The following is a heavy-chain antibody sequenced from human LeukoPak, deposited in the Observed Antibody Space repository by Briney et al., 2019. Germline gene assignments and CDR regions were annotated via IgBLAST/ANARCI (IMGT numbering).Heavy chain of an antibody. CDR2: IYHSGSP. D-gene: IGHD5-18*01. V-gene: IGHV4-30-2*01. J-gene: IGHJ4*02. Sequence: SQTLSLTCTVSGGSISCGGHYWSWIRQPPGKGLECIGYIYHSGSPYYTPSLKSRDTISVHRSKSQFSLKLSSVTAADTAVYYRARDRDTAMGGGHTYWGQGTLVTVSS. CDR1: GGSISCGGHY. CDR3: ARDRDTAMGGGHTY.